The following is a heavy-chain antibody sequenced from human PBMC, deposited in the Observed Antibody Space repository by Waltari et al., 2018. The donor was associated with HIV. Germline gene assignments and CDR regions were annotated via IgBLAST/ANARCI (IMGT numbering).Heavy chain of an antibody. CDR2: GNPGSGDT. V-gene: IGHV1-46*03. Sequence: QVQLVQSGAEVKKPGTSVKVSCKASGYTFIDNYIHWVRQAPGQGLEWMGLGNPGSGDTNYAQKFQGRRTMTRDTSTSTVYMELSSLRSEDTAIYYCARQWWSEGAFDIWGQGTTVTVSS. J-gene: IGHJ3*02. CDR3: ARQWWSEGAFDI. CDR1: GYTFIDNY. D-gene: IGHD2-15*01.